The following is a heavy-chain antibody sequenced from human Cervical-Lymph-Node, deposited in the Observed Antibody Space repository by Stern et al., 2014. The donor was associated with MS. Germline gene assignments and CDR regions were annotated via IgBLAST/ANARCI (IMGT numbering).Heavy chain of an antibody. CDR1: GGSIGRSSYY. Sequence: QLQLQESGPGLVKPSETLSLTCTVSGGSIGRSSYYWGWIRQPPGKGLEWIGNIFYTGRTFYHTSLKSGVIISVDTSNKHFSLRLNSVTAADTAVYYCARGAGVFDSWGQGTLVTVSP. D-gene: IGHD6-19*01. V-gene: IGHV4-39*02. CDR3: ARGAGVFDS. CDR2: IFYTGRT. J-gene: IGHJ4*02.